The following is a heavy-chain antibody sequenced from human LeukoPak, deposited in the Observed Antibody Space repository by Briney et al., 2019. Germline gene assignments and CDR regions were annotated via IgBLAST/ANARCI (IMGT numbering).Heavy chain of an antibody. J-gene: IGHJ4*02. CDR1: GFTFSSYS. Sequence: PGGSLRLSCAASGFTFSSYSMNWVRQAPGKGLEWVSSISSSSSYIYYADSVKGRFTISRDNAKNSLYLQMNSLRAEDTAVYYCARVDSSSWANDYWGQGTLVTVSS. V-gene: IGHV3-21*01. CDR3: ARVDSSSWANDY. D-gene: IGHD6-13*01. CDR2: ISSSSSYI.